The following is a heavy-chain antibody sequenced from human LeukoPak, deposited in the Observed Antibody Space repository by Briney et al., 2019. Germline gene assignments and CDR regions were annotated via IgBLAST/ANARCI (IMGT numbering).Heavy chain of an antibody. CDR3: ARNNWGIDD. CDR1: GFGFSNHW. CDR2: INTDGSDT. D-gene: IGHD7-27*01. J-gene: IGHJ4*02. V-gene: IGHV3-74*01. Sequence: GGSLRLSCAASGFGFSNHWMHWVRQVSGKGLVWVSRINTDGSDTSYADSVEGRFTISRDNARNTLFLQMNSLRVEDTAVYYCARNNWGIDDWGQGTLVTVSS.